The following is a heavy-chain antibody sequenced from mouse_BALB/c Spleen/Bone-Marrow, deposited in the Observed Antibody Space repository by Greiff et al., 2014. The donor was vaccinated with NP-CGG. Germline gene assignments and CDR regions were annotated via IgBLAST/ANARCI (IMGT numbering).Heavy chain of an antibody. Sequence: QVQLQQSGAELVKPGAPVKLSCKASGYTFTSYWMNWVKQRSGRGLEWIGRIDPSDSETHYNQKFKDKATLTVDKSSSTAYIQLSSLTSEDSAVYYCARALGDGYYYAMDYWGQGTSVTVSS. J-gene: IGHJ4*01. CDR2: IDPSDSET. D-gene: IGHD2-3*01. V-gene: IGHV1-69*02. CDR1: GYTFTSYW. CDR3: ARALGDGYYYAMDY.